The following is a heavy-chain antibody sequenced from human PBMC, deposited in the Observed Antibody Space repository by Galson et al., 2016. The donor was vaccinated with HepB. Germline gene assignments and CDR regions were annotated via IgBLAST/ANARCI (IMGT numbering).Heavy chain of an antibody. CDR2: ISTTSSYI. J-gene: IGHJ4*02. CDR1: GFPFGDYT. D-gene: IGHD5-24*01. Sequence: SLRLSCAASGFPFGDYTMNWVRQAPGKGLEWVSSISTTSSYINYLDSVEGRFTISRDNAKNSLFLQMDSLRPEETAIYYCTRDSTPAMAYVPDYWGQGTLVTVSS. CDR3: TRDSTPAMAYVPDY. V-gene: IGHV3-21*01.